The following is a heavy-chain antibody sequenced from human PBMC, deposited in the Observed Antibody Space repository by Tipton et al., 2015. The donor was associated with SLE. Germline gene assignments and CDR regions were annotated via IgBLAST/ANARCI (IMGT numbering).Heavy chain of an antibody. J-gene: IGHJ4*02. D-gene: IGHD2-21*02. CDR1: GYSFTSYA. Sequence: QLVQSGAEVKKPGAAVKVSCKASGYSFTSYAISWVRQAPGQGLEWMGWISTYNAKTNYPQKLQGRVTMTTDTSTSTVYMELTSLRSDDTAVYYCARETRDSADYFDYWGQGTLVTVSS. CDR3: ARETRDSADYFDY. CDR2: ISTYNAKT. V-gene: IGHV1-18*01.